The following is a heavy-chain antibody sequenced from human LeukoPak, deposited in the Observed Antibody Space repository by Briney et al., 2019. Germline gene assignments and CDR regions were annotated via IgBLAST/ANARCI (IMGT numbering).Heavy chain of an antibody. Sequence: GESLRLSCAASGFTFSSYSINWVRQAPGRGLEWVSSISSSSSVIFYSDSVKGRFTISRDNAKNSLYLQMNSLRAEDTAEYYWARGGSGATRDDTFDIWGQGSMVTVSS. V-gene: IGHV3-21*01. J-gene: IGHJ3*02. CDR3: ARGGSGATRDDTFDI. D-gene: IGHD3-16*01. CDR1: GFTFSSYS. CDR2: ISSSSSVI.